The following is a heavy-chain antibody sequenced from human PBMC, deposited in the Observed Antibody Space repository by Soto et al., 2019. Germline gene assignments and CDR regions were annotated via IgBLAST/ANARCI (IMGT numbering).Heavy chain of an antibody. Sequence: SETLSLTCTVSGGSISSYYWSWIRQPPGKGLEWIGYIYYSGSTNYNPSLKSRVTISVDTSKNQFSLKLSSVTAADTAVYYCARRPVDYYGSGIWGMDVWGQGTTVTVSS. CDR1: GGSISSYY. J-gene: IGHJ6*02. CDR2: IYYSGST. D-gene: IGHD3-10*01. V-gene: IGHV4-59*08. CDR3: ARRPVDYYGSGIWGMDV.